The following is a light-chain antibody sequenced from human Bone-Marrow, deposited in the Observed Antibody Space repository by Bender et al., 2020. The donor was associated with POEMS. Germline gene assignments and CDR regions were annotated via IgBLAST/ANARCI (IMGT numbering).Light chain of an antibody. Sequence: QSVLTQPPSVSGAPGQRVTISCTGSSSNIGTGYDVHWYQQLPGTAPKLLIYGNNNRPSGVPDRFSGSKSGTTASLAITGLQAEDEAVYFCQSYDSSLSGVFGGGTKLTVL. J-gene: IGLJ2*01. CDR2: GNN. V-gene: IGLV1-40*01. CDR1: SSNIGTGYD. CDR3: QSYDSSLSGV.